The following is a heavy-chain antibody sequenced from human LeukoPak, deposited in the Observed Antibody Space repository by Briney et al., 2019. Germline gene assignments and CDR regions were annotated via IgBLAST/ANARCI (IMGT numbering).Heavy chain of an antibody. CDR1: GFNFSAYS. D-gene: IGHD2-8*01. Sequence: GGSLRLSCAASGFNFSAYSMNWVRQGPGKGLEWVSYSSSSSGKYYADSVKGRFTISRDNAKNSVFLQMNSLRAEDTAVYYCARGGCTNGVCYLFDSWGQGTLVTVSS. V-gene: IGHV3-48*04. CDR2: SSSSSGK. J-gene: IGHJ4*02. CDR3: ARGGCTNGVCYLFDS.